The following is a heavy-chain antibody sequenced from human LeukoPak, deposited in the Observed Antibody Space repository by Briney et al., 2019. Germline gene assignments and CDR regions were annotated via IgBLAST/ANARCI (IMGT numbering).Heavy chain of an antibody. D-gene: IGHD3-22*01. Sequence: PSETLSLTCAVYGGSFSDYYWSWIRQTPGEGLQWIGGIKHSGSTDYNPSLKSRVTMSVDTSKNQFSLKLTSVTAADTAVYYCARGESSASNWFDPWGQGTLVTVSS. CDR2: IKHSGST. CDR1: GGSFSDYY. CDR3: ARGESSASNWFDP. J-gene: IGHJ5*02. V-gene: IGHV4-34*01.